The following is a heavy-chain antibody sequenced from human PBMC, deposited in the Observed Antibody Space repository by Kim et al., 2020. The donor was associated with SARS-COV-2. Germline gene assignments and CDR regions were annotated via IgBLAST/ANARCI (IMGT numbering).Heavy chain of an antibody. Sequence: SGPTLVNPTQTLTLTCTFSGFSLSTSGMCVSWIRQPPGKALEWLARIDWDDDKYYSTSLKTRLTISKDTSKNQVVLTMTNMDPVDTATYYCARTQYDILTGYQGGMDDWGQGTTVTVSS. CDR3: ARTQYDILTGYQGGMDD. V-gene: IGHV2-70*11. CDR1: GFSLSTSGMC. J-gene: IGHJ6*02. D-gene: IGHD3-9*01. CDR2: IDWDDDK.